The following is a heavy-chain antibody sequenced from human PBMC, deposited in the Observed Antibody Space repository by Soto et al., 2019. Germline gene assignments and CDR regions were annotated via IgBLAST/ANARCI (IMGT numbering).Heavy chain of an antibody. D-gene: IGHD3-10*01. J-gene: IGHJ4*02. V-gene: IGHV3-23*01. CDR3: EKDWDLFTGVSPSARPAY. CDR1: GFTFRNYA. CDR2: ISGSGGTT. Sequence: EVQLLESGGGLVQRGGSLRLSCAASGFTFRNYAMNWVRQAPGKGLEWVSAISGSGGTTYYADSVKGRFTISRDNSKNKLYLQLNSLRAKDSSIYYCEKDWDLFTGVSPSARPAYGGQGSLAPVSS.